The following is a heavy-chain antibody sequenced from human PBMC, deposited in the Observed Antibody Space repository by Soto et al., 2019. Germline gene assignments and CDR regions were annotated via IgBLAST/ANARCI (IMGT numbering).Heavy chain of an antibody. CDR2: IYYRGST. CDR3: ARQQLLPFYYALDV. CDR1: GDSISGYY. J-gene: IGHJ6*02. D-gene: IGHD6-13*01. V-gene: IGHV4-59*01. Sequence: SETLSLTCNVSGDSISGYYWSWIRQPPGKGLEYIGYIYYRGSTNYNPSLESRVTMSVDTSRNQFSLKVNSVTAADTAVYYCARQQLLPFYYALDVWGQGTTVTVSS.